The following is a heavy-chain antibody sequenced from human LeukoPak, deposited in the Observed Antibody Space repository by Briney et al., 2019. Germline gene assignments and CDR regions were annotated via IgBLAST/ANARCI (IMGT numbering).Heavy chain of an antibody. Sequence: ASVTVSCTASGYTFTSYGISWVRQAPGQGLEWMGWISAYNGNTNYAQKLQGRVTITTDTSTSTAYMELRSLRSDDTAVYYCARYRVAAMIDPEFDYWGQGTLVTVSS. CDR2: ISAYNGNT. CDR1: GYTFTSYG. D-gene: IGHD2-15*01. CDR3: ARYRVAAMIDPEFDY. J-gene: IGHJ4*02. V-gene: IGHV1-18*01.